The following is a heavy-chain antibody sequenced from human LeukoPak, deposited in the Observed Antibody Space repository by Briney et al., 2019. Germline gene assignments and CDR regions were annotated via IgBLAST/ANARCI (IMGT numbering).Heavy chain of an antibody. CDR1: GYTFTGYY. J-gene: IGHJ6*03. CDR2: INPNSGGT. CDR3: ARGAGVATRYYYYYMDV. Sequence: ASVKVSCKASGYTFTGYYMHWVRQAPGQGLEWMGWINPNSGGTNYAQKFQGRVTMTRDTSISTAYMELSRLRSDDTAVYYCARGAGVATRYYYYYMDVRGKGTTVTVSS. D-gene: IGHD5-12*01. V-gene: IGHV1-2*02.